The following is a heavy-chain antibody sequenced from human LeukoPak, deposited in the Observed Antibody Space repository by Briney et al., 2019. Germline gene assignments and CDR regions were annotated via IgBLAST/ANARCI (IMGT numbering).Heavy chain of an antibody. V-gene: IGHV3-48*02. CDR2: ISGSSTST. CDR3: ARNPGGIGDY. Sequence: GGSLRLSCAASGFTVSSNYMNWVRQAPGKGLEWISFISGSSTSTYYADSVKGRFTVSRDNAKNSLYLQMNSLRDEDTAVYYCARNPGGIGDYWGQGTLVTVSS. CDR1: GFTVSSNY. J-gene: IGHJ4*02. D-gene: IGHD4-23*01.